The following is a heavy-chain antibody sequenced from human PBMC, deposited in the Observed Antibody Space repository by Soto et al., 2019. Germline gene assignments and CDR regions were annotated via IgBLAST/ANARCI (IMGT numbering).Heavy chain of an antibody. D-gene: IGHD1-1*01. Sequence: VGSLRLSCASSVFTFTRYSMNCVRHSPGKWLEWVSSISSTTNYIYYGDSMKGRFTISRDNAKNSLYLEMNSLRAEDTAVYYCARESEDLNSNFDYWGQGTPVSVSS. V-gene: IGHV3-21*06. CDR1: VFTFTRYS. CDR3: ARESEDLNSNFDY. CDR2: ISSTTNYI. J-gene: IGHJ4*02.